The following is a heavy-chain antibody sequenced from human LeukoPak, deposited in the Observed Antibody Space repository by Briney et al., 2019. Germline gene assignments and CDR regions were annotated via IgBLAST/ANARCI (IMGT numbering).Heavy chain of an antibody. J-gene: IGHJ4*02. V-gene: IGHV3-7*01. Sequence: PGGSLRLSCVVSGFTFSSYCMSWVRQAPGKGLEWVANIKQDGREKYYVDSVKGRFTMSRDNAKNSLYLQMNSLRAEDTAVYYCARVQWELRGVGSYFEYWGQGALVTVSS. CDR2: IKQDGREK. CDR3: ARVQWELRGVGSYFEY. D-gene: IGHD1-26*01. CDR1: GFTFSSYC.